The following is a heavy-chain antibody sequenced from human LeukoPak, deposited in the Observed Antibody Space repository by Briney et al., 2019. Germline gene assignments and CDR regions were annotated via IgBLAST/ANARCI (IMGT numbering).Heavy chain of an antibody. D-gene: IGHD4-17*01. Sequence: GGSLRLSCAASGFTFNSYWMSWVRQAPGKGLEWVANIKQDGSEKYYVDSVKGRFTISRDNAKNSLYLQMNSLRAEDTAVYYCARPPYGDYPTYYFDYWGQGTLVTVSS. CDR2: IKQDGSEK. V-gene: IGHV3-7*03. J-gene: IGHJ4*02. CDR1: GFTFNSYW. CDR3: ARPPYGDYPTYYFDY.